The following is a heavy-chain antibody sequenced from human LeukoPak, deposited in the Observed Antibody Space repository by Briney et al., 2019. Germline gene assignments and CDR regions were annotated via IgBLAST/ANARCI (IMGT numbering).Heavy chain of an antibody. D-gene: IGHD3-22*01. J-gene: IGHJ4*02. CDR3: ASYDSSGYYHPTAGFDY. Sequence: SETLSLTCTVSGGSISSYYWSWIRQPPGKGLEWIGYIYYSGSTNYNPSLKSRVTISVDTSKNQFSLKLSSVTAADTAVYYCASYDSSGYYHPTAGFDYWGQGTLVTVSS. V-gene: IGHV4-59*01. CDR2: IYYSGST. CDR1: GGSISSYY.